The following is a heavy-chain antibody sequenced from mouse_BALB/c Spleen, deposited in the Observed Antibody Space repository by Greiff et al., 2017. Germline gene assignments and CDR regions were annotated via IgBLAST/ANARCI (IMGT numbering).Heavy chain of an antibody. CDR3: TIYGNYGYYAMDY. Sequence: VQLQQSGTVLARPGASVKMSCKASGYSFTSYWMHWVKQRPGQGLEWIGAIYPGNSDTSYNQKFKGKAKLTAVTSASTAYMELSSLTNEDSAVYYCTIYGNYGYYAMDYWGQGTSVTVSS. CDR2: IYPGNSDT. D-gene: IGHD2-1*01. V-gene: IGHV1-5*01. CDR1: GYSFTSYW. J-gene: IGHJ4*01.